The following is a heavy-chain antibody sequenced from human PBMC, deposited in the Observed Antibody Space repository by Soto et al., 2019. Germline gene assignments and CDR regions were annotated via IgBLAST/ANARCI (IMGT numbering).Heavy chain of an antibody. CDR1: GFTFSSDS. V-gene: IGHV3-21*01. CDR3: ARNHAYYDFWSGYQVYYYYGMDA. D-gene: IGHD3-3*01. Sequence: EVQLVESGGGLVKPGGSLGLSCAASGFTFSSDSMNWVRQAPGKGLEWVSSISSSVSYIYYEDSVKGRFTMSRDNANNSPYVEINSQRADDTAVYYCARNHAYYDFWSGYQVYYYYGMDAWGQGTTVTVSS. J-gene: IGHJ6*02. CDR2: ISSSVSYI.